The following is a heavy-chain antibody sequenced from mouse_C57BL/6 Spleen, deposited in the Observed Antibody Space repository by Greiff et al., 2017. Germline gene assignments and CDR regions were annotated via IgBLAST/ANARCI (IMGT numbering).Heavy chain of an antibody. CDR2: IHPNSGST. D-gene: IGHD2-2*01. J-gene: IGHJ3*01. Sequence: QVHVKQPGAELVKPGASVKLSCKASGYTFTSYWMHWVKQRPGQGLEWIGMIHPNSGSTNYNEKFKSKATLTVDKSSSTAYMQLSSLTSEDSAVYYCARGYGYDEAWFAYWGQGTLVTVSA. CDR1: GYTFTSYW. CDR3: ARGYGYDEAWFAY. V-gene: IGHV1-64*01.